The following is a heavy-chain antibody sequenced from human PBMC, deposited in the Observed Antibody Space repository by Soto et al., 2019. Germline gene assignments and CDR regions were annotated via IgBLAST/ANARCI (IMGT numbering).Heavy chain of an antibody. CDR3: ARELYGSGASWYDP. Sequence: GGSLRLSCAASGFTFSDYYMSWIRQTPGKGLECVSYISSSGNNIYYADSVKGRFTISRDNAKNTLYLQMNSLRADDAAVYYCARELYGSGASWYDPWGQGTLVTVSS. V-gene: IGHV3-11*01. J-gene: IGHJ5*02. D-gene: IGHD3-10*01. CDR2: ISSSGNNI. CDR1: GFTFSDYY.